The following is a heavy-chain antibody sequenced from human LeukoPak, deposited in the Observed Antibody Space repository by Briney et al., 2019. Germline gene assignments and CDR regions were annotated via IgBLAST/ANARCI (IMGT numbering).Heavy chain of an antibody. CDR3: ARGKFSVGWLQSTGDY. Sequence: ASVKVSCKASGYTFTSYDINWVRQATGQGLEWMGWMNPNSGNTGYAQKFQGRVTMTRNTSISTAYMELSSLRSEDTAVCYCARGKFSVGWLQSTGDYWGQGTLVTVSS. V-gene: IGHV1-8*01. J-gene: IGHJ4*02. CDR1: GYTFTSYD. CDR2: MNPNSGNT. D-gene: IGHD5-24*01.